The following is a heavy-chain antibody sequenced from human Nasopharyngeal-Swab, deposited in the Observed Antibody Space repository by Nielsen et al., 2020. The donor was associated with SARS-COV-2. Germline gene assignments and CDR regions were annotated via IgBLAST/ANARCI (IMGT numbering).Heavy chain of an antibody. CDR3: ARSGYSNSDIDY. CDR1: GGTFSSYA. CDR2: IIPIFGTA. J-gene: IGHJ4*02. V-gene: IGHV1-69*13. Sequence: SVKVFCKASGGTFSSYAISWVRQAPGQGLEWMGGIIPIFGTADYAQKFQDRVTIIADESTSTAYMELSSLRSEDTAVYYCARSGYSNSDIDYWGQGTLVTVSS. D-gene: IGHD6-6*01.